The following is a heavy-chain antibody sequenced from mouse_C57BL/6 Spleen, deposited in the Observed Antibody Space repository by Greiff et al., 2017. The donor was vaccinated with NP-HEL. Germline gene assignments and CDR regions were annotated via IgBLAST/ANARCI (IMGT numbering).Heavy chain of an antibody. V-gene: IGHV1-82*01. Sequence: QVQLKQSGPELVKPGASVKISCKASGYAFSSSWMNWVKQRPGKGLEWIGRIYPGDGDTNYNGKFKGKATLTAYISSSTAYMQLSSLTSEDSAVYFCARSYYYGRSPWFAYWGQGTLVTVSA. D-gene: IGHD1-1*01. CDR3: ARSYYYGRSPWFAY. CDR1: GYAFSSSW. J-gene: IGHJ3*01. CDR2: IYPGDGDT.